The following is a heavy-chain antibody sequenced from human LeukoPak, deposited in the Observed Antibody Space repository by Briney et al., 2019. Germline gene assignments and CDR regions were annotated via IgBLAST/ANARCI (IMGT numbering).Heavy chain of an antibody. CDR1: GASISSGGYY. Sequence: SQTLSLTCTVSGASISSGGYYWSWIRQHPGKGLEWIGYIYYSGSTCYNPPLKSRVTISIDTSKNQFSLKLSSVTAADTAVYYCARGGYYYYYGMDVWGQGTTVTVSS. CDR3: ARGGYYYYYGMDV. D-gene: IGHD5-12*01. J-gene: IGHJ6*02. CDR2: IYYSGST. V-gene: IGHV4-31*03.